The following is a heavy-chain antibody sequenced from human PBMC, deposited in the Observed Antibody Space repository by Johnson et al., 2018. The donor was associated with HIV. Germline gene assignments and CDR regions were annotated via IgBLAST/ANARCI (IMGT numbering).Heavy chain of an antibody. V-gene: IGHV3-23*04. J-gene: IGHJ3*02. CDR3: ARDGAVACYHDAFDI. D-gene: IGHD6-19*01. CDR1: GFTFDDYA. CDR2: ISGRGGST. Sequence: VRLVESGGGLVQPGRSLRLSCAASGFTFDDYAMHWVRQVPGKGLEWVSAISGRGGSTYYADSVKGRFTISRDNSKNTLYLQMNSLRAEDTAVYYCARDGAVACYHDAFDIWGQGTMVTVSS.